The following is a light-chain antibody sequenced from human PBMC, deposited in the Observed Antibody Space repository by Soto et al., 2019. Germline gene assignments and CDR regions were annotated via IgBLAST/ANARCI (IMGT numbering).Light chain of an antibody. CDR2: EVT. J-gene: IGLJ2*01. CDR1: SSDIGTYNF. V-gene: IGLV2-8*01. CDR3: SSYAGSNNYVV. Sequence: QSALTQPPSASGSPGQSVTISCTGTSSDIGTYNFVSWYQQHPGKAPKLIIYEVTKRPSGVPDRFSGSKSGITASLTVSGLQAEDEADYYCSSYAGSNNYVVFGGGTKLTGL.